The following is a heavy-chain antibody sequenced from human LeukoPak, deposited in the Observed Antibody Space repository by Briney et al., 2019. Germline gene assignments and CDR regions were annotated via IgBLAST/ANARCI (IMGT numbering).Heavy chain of an antibody. D-gene: IGHD4-4*01. CDR3: ARGNDYSAAAEAFDI. J-gene: IGHJ3*02. V-gene: IGHV4-4*07. CDR2: IYTSGST. Sequence: SETLSLTCTVSGGSISSYYWSWIRQPAGKGLEWIGRIYTSGSTNYNPSLKSRVTISVDTSKNQFSLKLSSVTAADTAVYYCARGNDYSAAAEAFDIWGQGTMVTVSS. CDR1: GGSISSYY.